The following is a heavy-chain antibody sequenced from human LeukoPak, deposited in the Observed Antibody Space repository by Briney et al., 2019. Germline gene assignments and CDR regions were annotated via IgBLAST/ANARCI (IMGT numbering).Heavy chain of an antibody. Sequence: PGGSLRLSCAASGVTFSSYSMNWVRQAPGKGLEWVSYISSSSSTIYYADSVKGRFTISRDNAKNSLYLQMNSLRAEDTAVYYCASLAPGDYWGQGTLVTVSS. CDR1: GVTFSSYS. J-gene: IGHJ4*02. CDR2: ISSSSSTI. V-gene: IGHV3-48*01. CDR3: ASLAPGDY.